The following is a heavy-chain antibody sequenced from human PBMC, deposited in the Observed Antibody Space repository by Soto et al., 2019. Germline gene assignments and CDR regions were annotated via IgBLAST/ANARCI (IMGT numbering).Heavy chain of an antibody. Sequence: GASVKVSCKASGYTFTVYYMHWVRQAPGQGLEWMGWINPKSGGTMYPQKFQGRVTMTWDTSISTAYMALTGLRSDDTAVYYCARDLAKGGGSAGFDYWGQGTLVTVSS. CDR1: GYTFTVYY. CDR3: ARDLAKGGGSAGFDY. CDR2: INPKSGGT. J-gene: IGHJ4*02. D-gene: IGHD1-26*01. V-gene: IGHV1-2*02.